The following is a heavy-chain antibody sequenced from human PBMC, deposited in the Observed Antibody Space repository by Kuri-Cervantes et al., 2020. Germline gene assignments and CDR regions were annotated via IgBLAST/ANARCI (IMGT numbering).Heavy chain of an antibody. Sequence: GESLKISCAASGFTFSGYWMHWVRQAPGKGLVWVSHINSDGSSTSYADSVKGRFTISRDNAKNTLYLQMNILRAGDTAVYYCARFGGGISWGQGTLVTVSS. CDR3: ARFGGGIS. J-gene: IGHJ4*02. V-gene: IGHV3-74*01. CDR1: GFTFSGYW. CDR2: INSDGSST. D-gene: IGHD2-15*01.